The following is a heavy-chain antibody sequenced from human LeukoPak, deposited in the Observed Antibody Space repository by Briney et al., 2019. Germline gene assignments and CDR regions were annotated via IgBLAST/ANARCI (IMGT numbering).Heavy chain of an antibody. CDR1: GFTFSSYA. V-gene: IGHV3-49*04. J-gene: IGHJ4*02. CDR2: IRSKAYGGTT. Sequence: GGSLRLSCAASGFTFSSYAMSWVRQAPGKGLEWVGFIRSKAYGGTTEYAASVKGRFTISRDDSKSIAYLQMNSLKTDDTAVYYCTRGRRATHDYWGQGTLVTVSS. D-gene: IGHD1-26*01. CDR3: TRGRRATHDY.